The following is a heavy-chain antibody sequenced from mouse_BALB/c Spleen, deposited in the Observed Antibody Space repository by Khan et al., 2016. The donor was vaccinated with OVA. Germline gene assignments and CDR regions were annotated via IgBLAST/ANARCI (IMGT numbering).Heavy chain of an antibody. D-gene: IGHD2-4*01. Sequence: QVQLKESGPGLVAPSQSLSITCTISGFSLTSYGVHWIRQPPGKGLEWLVVIWSGGSTTYNSALTSRLSIRKDNSKNQVVLKMNSLQTDVTALSYCARSYYDYPYYAMDYWGQGTSVTVSS. CDR1: GFSLTSYG. CDR2: IWSGGST. J-gene: IGHJ4*01. V-gene: IGHV2-6-1*01. CDR3: ARSYYDYPYYAMDY.